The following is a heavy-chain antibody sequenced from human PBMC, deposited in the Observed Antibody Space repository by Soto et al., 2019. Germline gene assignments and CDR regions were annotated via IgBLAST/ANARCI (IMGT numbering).Heavy chain of an antibody. D-gene: IGHD6-19*01. CDR1: GYTFTGYA. CDR3: ARAVAGAADFDY. J-gene: IGHJ4*02. Sequence: ASVKVSCKASGYTFTGYAMHWVRQAPGQRLEWMGWINAGNGNTKYSQKFQGRVTITRDTSASTAYMELSSLRSEDTAVYYCARAVAGAADFDYWGQETLVTVSS. V-gene: IGHV1-3*01. CDR2: INAGNGNT.